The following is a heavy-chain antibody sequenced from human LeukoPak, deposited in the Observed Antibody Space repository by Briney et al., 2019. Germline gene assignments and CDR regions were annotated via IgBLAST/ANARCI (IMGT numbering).Heavy chain of an antibody. J-gene: IGHJ6*04. CDR1: GFTFSSYA. CDR3: ARGGILVYYYYGMDV. D-gene: IGHD1-14*01. CDR2: ISGSGGST. Sequence: GASLRLSCAASGFTFSSYAMSWVRQAPGKGLEWVSAISGSGGSTYYADSVKGRFTISRDNSKNTLYLQMNSLRAEDTAVYYCARGGILVYYYYGMDVWGKGTTVTVSS. V-gene: IGHV3-23*01.